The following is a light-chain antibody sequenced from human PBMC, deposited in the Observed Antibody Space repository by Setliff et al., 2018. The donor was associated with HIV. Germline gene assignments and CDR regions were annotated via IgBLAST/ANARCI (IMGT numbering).Light chain of an antibody. CDR1: SGDVGKYSL. CDR2: EVT. CDR3: CSYAGSDTFDV. V-gene: IGLV2-23*02. Sequence: QSALTQPASVSGSPGQSITISCNGTSGDVGKYSLVSWYQQHPGKATKLIIYEVTNTPSRISNRFSGSKSGNTASLTISGLQFEDEADYYCCSYAGSDTFDVFGTGTKVTVL. J-gene: IGLJ1*01.